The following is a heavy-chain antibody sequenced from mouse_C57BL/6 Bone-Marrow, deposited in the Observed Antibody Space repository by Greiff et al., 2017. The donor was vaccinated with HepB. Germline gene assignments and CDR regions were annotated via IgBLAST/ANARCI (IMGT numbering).Heavy chain of an antibody. CDR1: YFAFMASA. D-gene: IGHD1-1*01. J-gene: IGHJ1*03. Sequence: LQESGAELVRPGSSVKLSCKDSYFAFMASAMHWVKQRPGHGLEWIGSFTMYSDATEYSENFKGKATLTANTSSSTAYMELSSLTSEDSAVYPLYYGSSTHDVWGTGTTVTVSS. CDR2: FTMYSDAT. V-gene: IGHV1-49*01. CDR3: YYGSSTHDV.